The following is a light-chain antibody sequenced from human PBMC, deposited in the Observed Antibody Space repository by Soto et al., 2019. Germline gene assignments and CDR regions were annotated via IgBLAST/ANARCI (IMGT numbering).Light chain of an antibody. V-gene: IGKV1-39*01. CDR2: ATS. CDR1: QGISSY. Sequence: DIQMTQSPSSLSASVGDRVSITCRASQGISSYLNWYQQKPGKAPELLIYATSNVQSGAPPRFSASGSGTDFTLTISSLQPEDFATYYCQQGYSTQGTSGQGTKVEIK. J-gene: IGKJ1*01. CDR3: QQGYSTQGT.